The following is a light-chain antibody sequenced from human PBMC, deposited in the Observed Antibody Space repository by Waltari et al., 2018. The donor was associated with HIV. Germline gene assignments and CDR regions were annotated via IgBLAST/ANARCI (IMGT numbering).Light chain of an antibody. CDR1: SSDVGVSNF. V-gene: IGLV2-11*01. Sequence: QSALTQPRSVSGSPGQSVTISCTGTSSDVGVSNFVSWYPQHPGKAPKLMIYDVSKRPSGVPDRFSGSKSGNTASLTISGLQAEDEADYYCCSYAGSYPVVFGGGTKLTVL. CDR2: DVS. CDR3: CSYAGSYPVV. J-gene: IGLJ2*01.